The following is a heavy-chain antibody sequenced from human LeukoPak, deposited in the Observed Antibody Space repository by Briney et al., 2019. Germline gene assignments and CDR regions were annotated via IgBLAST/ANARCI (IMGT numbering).Heavy chain of an antibody. J-gene: IGHJ4*02. Sequence: PGGSLRLSCAASGFTFSSYAMHWVRQAPGKGLEWVAVISYDGSNKYYADSVKGRFTISRDNSKNTLYLQMNSLRAEGTAVYYCARDRHDSSGFDYWGQGTLVTVSS. V-gene: IGHV3-30-3*01. CDR1: GFTFSSYA. D-gene: IGHD3-22*01. CDR2: ISYDGSNK. CDR3: ARDRHDSSGFDY.